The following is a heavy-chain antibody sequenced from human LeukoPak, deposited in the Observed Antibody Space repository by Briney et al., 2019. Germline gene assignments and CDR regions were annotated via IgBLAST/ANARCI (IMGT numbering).Heavy chain of an antibody. CDR1: GGSISSSSYY. CDR3: ARRDYYDSSGYYGSYFDY. Sequence: PSETLSLTCTVSGGSISSSSYYWGWICQPPGKGLEWIGSIYYSGSTYYNPSLKSRVTISVDTSKNQFSLKLSSVTAADTAVYYCARRDYYDSSGYYGSYFDYWGQGTLVTVSS. CDR2: IYYSGST. J-gene: IGHJ4*02. D-gene: IGHD3-22*01. V-gene: IGHV4-39*01.